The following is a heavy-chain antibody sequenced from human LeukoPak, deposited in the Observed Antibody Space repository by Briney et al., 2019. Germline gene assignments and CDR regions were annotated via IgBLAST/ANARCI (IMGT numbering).Heavy chain of an antibody. CDR1: GASISNSSYY. D-gene: IGHD3-10*01. V-gene: IGHV4-39*07. CDR2: FYYGRST. J-gene: IGHJ3*02. Sequence: PSETLSLTCTVSGASISNSSYYWGWIRQPPGKGLEWIGSFYYGRSTYNNPSLKSRVTISLDTSRNQFSLKLNSVTAADTAVYYCAKSNGYGLVDIWGRGTMVTVSS. CDR3: AKSNGYGLVDI.